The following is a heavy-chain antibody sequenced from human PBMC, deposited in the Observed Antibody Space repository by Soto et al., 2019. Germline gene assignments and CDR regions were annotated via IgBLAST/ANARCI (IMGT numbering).Heavy chain of an antibody. V-gene: IGHV1-69*04. J-gene: IGHJ1*01. Sequence: QLQLVQSGTELKEPGSSVKVSCKASGGSFSTYSITWVRQAPGQGPEWMGRIIPMLDITDYAQKFQGRVTITADKSTSTAYMELIRLTSEDTAVYYCAQDVGDLGQGTLVTVSS. CDR3: AQDVGD. D-gene: IGHD1-26*01. CDR1: GGSFSTYS. CDR2: IIPMLDIT.